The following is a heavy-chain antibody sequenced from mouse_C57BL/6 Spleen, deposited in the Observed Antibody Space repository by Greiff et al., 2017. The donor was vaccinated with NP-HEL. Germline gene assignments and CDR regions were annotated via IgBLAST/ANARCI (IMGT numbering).Heavy chain of an antibody. CDR3: ARGGATYGNFLDD. Sequence: QVQLQQSGAELAKPGASVKLSCKASGYTFTSYWMHWVKQRPGQGLDWIGYINPSSGYTKYNQKFKDKATLTADKSSSTAYMQLSSLTYEDSAVYYCARGGATYGNFLDDWGQGTTLTVAS. CDR2: INPSSGYT. V-gene: IGHV1-7*01. CDR1: GYTFTSYW. J-gene: IGHJ2*01. D-gene: IGHD2-10*02.